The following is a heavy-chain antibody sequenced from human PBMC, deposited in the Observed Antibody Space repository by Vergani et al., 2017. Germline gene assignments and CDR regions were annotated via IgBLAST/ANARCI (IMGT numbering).Heavy chain of an antibody. Sequence: QVQLVQSGAEVKKPGSSVKVSCKASGGTFSSYAISCVRQAPGQGLEWMGRIIPILGIANYAQKFQGRVTITADKSTSTAYMELSSLRSEDTAVYYCRVGATYYYGMDVWGQGTTVTVSS. CDR1: GGTFSSYA. V-gene: IGHV1-69*04. CDR3: RVGATYYYGMDV. CDR2: IIPILGIA. J-gene: IGHJ6*02. D-gene: IGHD1-26*01.